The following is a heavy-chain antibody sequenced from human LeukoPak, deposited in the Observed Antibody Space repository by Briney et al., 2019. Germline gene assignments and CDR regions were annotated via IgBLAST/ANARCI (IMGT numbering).Heavy chain of an antibody. Sequence: SETLSLTCSVSGGSITTRRYYWGWIRQSPGKGLEWIGSIYYFGNAYYRPSLSSRATISIDTSKKETSLKLTSVTATDTAMYYCATHEEGSYFESWGQGTLVTVSS. J-gene: IGHJ4*02. V-gene: IGHV4-39*01. D-gene: IGHD3-10*01. CDR1: GGSITTRRYY. CDR3: ATHEEGSYFES. CDR2: IYYFGNA.